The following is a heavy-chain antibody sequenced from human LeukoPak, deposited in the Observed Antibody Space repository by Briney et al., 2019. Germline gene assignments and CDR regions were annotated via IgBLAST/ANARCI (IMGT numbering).Heavy chain of an antibody. D-gene: IGHD3-22*01. V-gene: IGHV4-59*01. Sequence: SETLSLTCTVSGGSISSYYWSWIRQPPGKGLEWIGYIYYSGSTNYNPSLKSRVTISVDTSKNRFSLKLSSVTAADTAVYYCARSSRLSDAFDIWGQGTMVTVSS. J-gene: IGHJ3*02. CDR2: IYYSGST. CDR3: ARSSRLSDAFDI. CDR1: GGSISSYY.